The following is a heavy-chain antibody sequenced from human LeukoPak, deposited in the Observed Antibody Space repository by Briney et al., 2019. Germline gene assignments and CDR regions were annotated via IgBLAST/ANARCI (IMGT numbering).Heavy chain of an antibody. V-gene: IGHV6-1*01. CDR2: TYYRSKWYN. Sequence: SQTLSLTCAISGDSVSSNSAAWNWIRQSPSRGLEWLGRTYYRSKWYNDYAVSVKSRITINPDTSKNQFSLQLNSVTPEDTAVYYSARSVGTVVVPAAMTYGMDVWGQGTTVTVSS. D-gene: IGHD2-2*01. CDR1: GDSVSSNSAA. J-gene: IGHJ6*02. CDR3: ARSVGTVVVPAAMTYGMDV.